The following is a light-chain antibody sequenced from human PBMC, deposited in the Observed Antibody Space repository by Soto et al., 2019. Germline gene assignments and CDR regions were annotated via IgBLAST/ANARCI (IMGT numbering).Light chain of an antibody. V-gene: IGKV1-39*01. CDR2: AAS. CDR3: QQSSSPPLT. Sequence: DIQMTQSPSSLSASVGDRVTITCRASQSIKSYLNWYQQKPGKAPKLLIYAASSLQSGVPSRFSGSGSGTDFTLTISSLQPEDFATYYCQQSSSPPLTFGPGTKVDFK. J-gene: IGKJ3*01. CDR1: QSIKSY.